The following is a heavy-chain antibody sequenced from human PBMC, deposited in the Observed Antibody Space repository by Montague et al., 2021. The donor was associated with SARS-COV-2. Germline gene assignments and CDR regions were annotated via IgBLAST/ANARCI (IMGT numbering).Heavy chain of an antibody. D-gene: IGHD3-22*01. CDR1: GGSISIGRYY. V-gene: IGHV4-61*02. J-gene: IGHJ3*02. CDR2: IYTSGST. CDR3: ARAGTITMIVVVIDAFDI. Sequence: TLSLTCTVSGGSISIGRYYWNWIRQPAGKGLEWIGRIYTSGSTNYNPSLKSRVSISADTSNNQVSLSLSSVTAADTAVYYCARAGTITMIVVVIDAFDIWGQGTMVTVSS.